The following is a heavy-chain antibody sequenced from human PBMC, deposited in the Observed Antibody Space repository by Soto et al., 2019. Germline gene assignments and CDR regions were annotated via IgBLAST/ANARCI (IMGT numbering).Heavy chain of an antibody. V-gene: IGHV3-30*03. Sequence: QVRLVESGGGVVQPGRSLRLSCSASGFAFNRYAMHWVRQAPGKGLERMAVIAYDGSGEHYSETVKGRFTISRHNPLATLSLQTNSLRTEDAAVYYWARGWNKRGYLDSGGLAALVTVSS. CDR2: IAYDGSGE. J-gene: IGHJ4*02. CDR3: ARGWNKRGYLDS. CDR1: GFAFNRYA. D-gene: IGHD1-1*01.